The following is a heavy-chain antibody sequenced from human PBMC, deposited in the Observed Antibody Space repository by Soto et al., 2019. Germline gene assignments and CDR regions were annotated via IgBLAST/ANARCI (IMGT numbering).Heavy chain of an antibody. J-gene: IGHJ4*02. D-gene: IGHD2-15*01. CDR3: ARTDNVGYYPY. Sequence: SETLSLTCAVSGDAISSGHYWAWIRRPPGKRLELIGSISPSGTAFYTPSRTSRVTISVDTSKNHVSLKLSSVPAADSPFYYSARTDNVGYYPYCGQGTLVTVSS. V-gene: IGHV4-38-2*01. CDR1: GDAISSGHY. CDR2: ISPSGTA.